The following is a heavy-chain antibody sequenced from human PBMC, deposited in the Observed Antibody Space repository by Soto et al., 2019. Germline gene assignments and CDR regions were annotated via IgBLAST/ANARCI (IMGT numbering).Heavy chain of an antibody. D-gene: IGHD6-19*01. CDR2: TYYRSKWYN. CDR3: TRALGGSGSDS. CDR1: GDSVSSNSAA. Sequence: SQTLSLTCAISGDSVSSNSAAWNWFRQSPSRGLEWLGRTYYRSKWYNDYALSVKSRITINTDTSKNQFSLQLNSVTPDDPAIYYCTRALGGSGSDSWGQGTLVTVSS. J-gene: IGHJ4*02. V-gene: IGHV6-1*01.